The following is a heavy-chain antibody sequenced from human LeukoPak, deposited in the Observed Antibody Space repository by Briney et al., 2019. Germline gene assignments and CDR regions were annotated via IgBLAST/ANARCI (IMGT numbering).Heavy chain of an antibody. CDR3: AKSSSGWYRDAFDI. V-gene: IGHV3-9*03. J-gene: IGHJ3*02. CDR2: ISWNSGSI. CDR1: GFTFDDYA. Sequence: GGSLRLSCAASGFTFDDYAMHWGRQAPGRGLEWASGISWNSGSIGYADSVKGRFTISRDNAKNSLYLQMNSLRAEDMALYYCAKSSSGWYRDAFDIWGQGTMVTVSS. D-gene: IGHD6-19*01.